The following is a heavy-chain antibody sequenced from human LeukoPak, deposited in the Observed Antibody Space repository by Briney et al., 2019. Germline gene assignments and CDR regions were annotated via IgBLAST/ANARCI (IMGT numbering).Heavy chain of an antibody. CDR2: ISAYNGNT. Sequence: ASVKVSCKASGYTFTSYGISWVRQAPGQGLEWMGWISAYNGNTNYAQKLQGRVTMTADTSTSTAYMELRSLRSDDTAVYYCARKYSSSWYSSIIYSPDFDYWGQGTLVTVSS. V-gene: IGHV1-18*01. CDR3: ARKYSSSWYSSIIYSPDFDY. CDR1: GYTFTSYG. J-gene: IGHJ4*02. D-gene: IGHD6-13*01.